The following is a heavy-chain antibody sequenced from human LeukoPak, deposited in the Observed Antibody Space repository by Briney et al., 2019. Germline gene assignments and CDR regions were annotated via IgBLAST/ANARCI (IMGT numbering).Heavy chain of an antibody. CDR2: IKPDGSEA. CDR1: GFIFSNYW. V-gene: IGHV3-7*04. D-gene: IGHD3-22*01. CDR3: ARDHSYYFDTTGYYYDAFDI. J-gene: IGHJ3*02. Sequence: GGSLRLSCAASGFIFSNYWMSWVRQAPGKGLEWVANIKPDGSEAHYVDSVKGRFTISRDNAKNSLYLQMNSLRAEDAAVFYCARDHSYYFDTTGYYYDAFDIWGQGTMVTVSS.